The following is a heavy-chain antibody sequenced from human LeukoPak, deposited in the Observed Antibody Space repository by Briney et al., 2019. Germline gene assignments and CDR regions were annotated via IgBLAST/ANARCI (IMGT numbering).Heavy chain of an antibody. V-gene: IGHV3-64*01. Sequence: GGSLRLSCAASGFTFSTYSMLWVRQAPGKGLEYVSAISSNGDSTHYANSVKGRFTISRDNSKNTLYLQMGSLRAEDMAAYYCAREGAVNDYGDYRPFDYWGQGTLVTVSS. D-gene: IGHD4-17*01. J-gene: IGHJ4*02. CDR2: ISSNGDST. CDR3: AREGAVNDYGDYRPFDY. CDR1: GFTFSTYS.